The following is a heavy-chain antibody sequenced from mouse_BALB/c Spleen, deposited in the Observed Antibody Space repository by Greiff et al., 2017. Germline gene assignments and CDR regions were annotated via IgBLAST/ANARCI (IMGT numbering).Heavy chain of an antibody. D-gene: IGHD2-1*01. J-gene: IGHJ4*01. V-gene: IGHV5-17*02. CDR3: ARSSPYGNYAMDY. Sequence: DVKLVESGGGLVQPGGSRKLSCAASGFTFSSFGMHWVRQAPEKGLEWVAYISSGSSTIYYADTVKGRFTISRDNPKNTLFLQMTSLRSEDTAMYDCARSSPYGNYAMDYWGQGTSVTVSS. CDR1: GFTFSSFG. CDR2: ISSGSSTI.